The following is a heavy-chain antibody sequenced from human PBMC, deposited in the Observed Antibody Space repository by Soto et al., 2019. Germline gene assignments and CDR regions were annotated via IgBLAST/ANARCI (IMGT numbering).Heavy chain of an antibody. D-gene: IGHD3-3*01. Sequence: SETLSLTCTVSGGSISSYYWSWIRRPPGKGLEWIGYIYYSGSTNYNPSLKSRVTISVETSKNQFSLKLSSVTAADTAVYYCARDLGNLEWSYGMDVWGQGTTVTVSS. J-gene: IGHJ6*02. CDR1: GGSISSYY. V-gene: IGHV4-59*01. CDR3: ARDLGNLEWSYGMDV. CDR2: IYYSGST.